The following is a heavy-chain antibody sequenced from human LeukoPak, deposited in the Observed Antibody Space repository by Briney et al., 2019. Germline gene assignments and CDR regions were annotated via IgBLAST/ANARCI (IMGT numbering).Heavy chain of an antibody. Sequence: GGSLRLSCAASGFTFSSYSMNWVRQAPGKGLEWVSSISSSSSYIYYADSVKGRFTISRDNAKNSLYLQMNSLRAEDTAMYYCARSATRSGWYFDYWGQGTLVTVSS. CDR2: ISSSSSYI. CDR3: ARSATRSGWYFDY. D-gene: IGHD6-19*01. V-gene: IGHV3-21*01. CDR1: GFTFSSYS. J-gene: IGHJ4*02.